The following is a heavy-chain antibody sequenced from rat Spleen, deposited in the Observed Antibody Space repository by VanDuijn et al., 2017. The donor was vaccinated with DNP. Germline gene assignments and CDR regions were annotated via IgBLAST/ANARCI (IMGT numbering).Heavy chain of an antibody. CDR2: ISYDGGTT. CDR1: GFSFSDYY. CDR3: AIYYYSGDNWSGY. J-gene: IGHJ3*01. D-gene: IGHD1-1*01. Sequence: EVQLVESGGGLVQPGRSLKLSCAASGFSFSDYYMAWVRQAPTKGLEWVAYISYDGGTTYYGDSVKGRFTISRDNAKSTLYLQMNSLRSEDSATYYCAIYYYSGDNWSGYWGQGTLVTVSS. V-gene: IGHV5-20*01.